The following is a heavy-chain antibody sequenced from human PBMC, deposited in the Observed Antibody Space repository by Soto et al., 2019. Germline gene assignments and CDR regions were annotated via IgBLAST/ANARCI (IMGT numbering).Heavy chain of an antibody. Sequence: ASVKVSCKASGYTFTSYAMHWVRQAPGQRLEWMGWINAGNGNTKYSQKFQGRVTITRDTSASTAYMELSSLRSEDTAVYYCARDLTYYDFWSGYFPWFDPWGQGTLVTV. D-gene: IGHD3-3*01. CDR1: GYTFTSYA. CDR3: ARDLTYYDFWSGYFPWFDP. V-gene: IGHV1-3*01. CDR2: INAGNGNT. J-gene: IGHJ5*02.